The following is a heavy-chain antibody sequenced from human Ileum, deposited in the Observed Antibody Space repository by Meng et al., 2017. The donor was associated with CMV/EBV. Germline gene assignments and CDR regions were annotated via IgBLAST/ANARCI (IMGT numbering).Heavy chain of an antibody. CDR3: ASDFSGSAPSGFDY. Sequence: QVQLVQSGAEVKKPGASVKLSCKASGYTFTKYYMHWVRQAPGQGLEWMGIIHPSGGVTTYAQKFQGRVTMTSDTSTTTVYMELSSLTSEDTAVYYCASDFSGSAPSGFDYWGQGTLVTVS. CDR2: IHPSGGVT. CDR1: GYTFTKYY. V-gene: IGHV1-46*01. J-gene: IGHJ4*02. D-gene: IGHD3-10*01.